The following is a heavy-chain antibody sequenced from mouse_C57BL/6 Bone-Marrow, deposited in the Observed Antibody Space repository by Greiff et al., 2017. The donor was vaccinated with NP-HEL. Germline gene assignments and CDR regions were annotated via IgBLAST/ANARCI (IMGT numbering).Heavy chain of an antibody. V-gene: IGHV2-9-1*01. CDR1: GFSLTSYA. Sequence: VKLMESGPGLVAPSQSLSITCTVSGFSLTSYAISWVRQPPGKGLEWLGVIWTGGGTNYYSALKSRLSISKDNTKGQVFLKMSSLQTDDAARYYCARYENYFDYWGQGTTLTVSS. D-gene: IGHD2-12*01. CDR3: ARYENYFDY. CDR2: IWTGGGT. J-gene: IGHJ2*01.